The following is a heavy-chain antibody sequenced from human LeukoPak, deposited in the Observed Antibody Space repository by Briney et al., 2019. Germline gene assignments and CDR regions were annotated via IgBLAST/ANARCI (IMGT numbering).Heavy chain of an antibody. J-gene: IGHJ5*02. D-gene: IGHD3-10*01. CDR1: GGTFSSYA. V-gene: IGHV1-69*13. Sequence: GASVKVSCKASGGTFSSYAISWVRQAPGQGLEWMGGITPIFGTANYAQKFQGRVTITADESTSTAYMELSSLRSEDTAVYYCARSITMVRGVISWFDPWGQGTLVTVSS. CDR2: ITPIFGTA. CDR3: ARSITMVRGVISWFDP.